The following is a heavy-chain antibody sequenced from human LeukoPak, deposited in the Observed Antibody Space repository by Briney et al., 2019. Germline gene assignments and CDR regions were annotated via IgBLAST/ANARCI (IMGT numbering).Heavy chain of an antibody. D-gene: IGHD3-22*01. J-gene: IGHJ4*02. CDR2: ISGNGYNT. CDR1: GFSFTKYR. Sequence: GGSLRLSCAASGFSFTKYRLSWVRQAPGKGLEWVSAISGNGYNTDYAHFVKGRFTISRDNAKNSLYLQMNSLRAEDTALYYCARGIRITMIVVVDYFDYWGQGTLVTVSS. V-gene: IGHV3-23*01. CDR3: ARGIRITMIVVVDYFDY.